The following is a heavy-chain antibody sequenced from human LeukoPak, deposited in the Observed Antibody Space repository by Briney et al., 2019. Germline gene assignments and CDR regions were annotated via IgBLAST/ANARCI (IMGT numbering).Heavy chain of an antibody. CDR1: GGSISGYY. CDR3: ARRVTRRPNCSGGSCYSDLFDY. J-gene: IGHJ4*02. D-gene: IGHD2-15*01. Sequence: ASETLSLTCSVSGGSISGYYWTWIRQPPGKGLEWIGYIYYSGTTNYNPSLKSRVTISVDTPKNRFSLRLNSVTAADTAMHYCARRVTRRPNCSGGSCYSDLFDYWGQGVLVTVSS. V-gene: IGHV4-59*08. CDR2: IYYSGTT.